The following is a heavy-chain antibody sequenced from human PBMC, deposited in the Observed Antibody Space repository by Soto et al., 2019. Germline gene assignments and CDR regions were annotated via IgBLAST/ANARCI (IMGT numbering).Heavy chain of an antibody. CDR1: GYSFTSYW. Sequence: GESLKISCKGSGYSFTSYWIGWVRQMPGKGLEWMGIIYPGDSDTRYSPSFQGQVTISADKSISTAYLQWSSLKASDTAMYYCARHDQSAAGANPFDYCGQGTLVTVYS. CDR3: ARHDQSAAGANPFDY. D-gene: IGHD6-13*01. CDR2: IYPGDSDT. V-gene: IGHV5-51*01. J-gene: IGHJ4*02.